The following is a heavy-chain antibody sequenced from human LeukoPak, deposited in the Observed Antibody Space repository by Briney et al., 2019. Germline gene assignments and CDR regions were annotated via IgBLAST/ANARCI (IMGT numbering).Heavy chain of an antibody. Sequence: PSETLSLTCIVSGGSISSSYWSWIRQPPGKGLEWIGFIYYSGSTNYNPSLKSRVTISVDTSKNHLSLNLSSVTAADTAMYYCARHVSKGARNAFDIWGQGTMVTVSS. D-gene: IGHD1-26*01. V-gene: IGHV4-59*08. CDR1: GGSISSSY. CDR2: IYYSGST. CDR3: ARHVSKGARNAFDI. J-gene: IGHJ3*02.